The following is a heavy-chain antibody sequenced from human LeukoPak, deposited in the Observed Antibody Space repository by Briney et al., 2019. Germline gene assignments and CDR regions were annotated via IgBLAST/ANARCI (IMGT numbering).Heavy chain of an antibody. J-gene: IGHJ4*02. D-gene: IGHD3-16*01. V-gene: IGHV4-4*07. CDR2: IYTSGST. CDR1: GGSISSYY. Sequence: SETLSLTCTVSGGSISSYYWSWIRQPAGKGLEWIGRIYTSGSTNYNPSLKSRVTMSVDTSKNQFSLKLSSVTAADTAVYYCAREPTLRLGELLDYWGQGTLVTVSS. CDR3: AREPTLRLGELLDY.